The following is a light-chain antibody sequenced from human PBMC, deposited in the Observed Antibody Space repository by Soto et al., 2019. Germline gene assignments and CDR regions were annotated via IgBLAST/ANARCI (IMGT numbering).Light chain of an antibody. V-gene: IGKV3-20*01. CDR1: QSVSSNY. Sequence: EIVLTQSPGTLSLSPGERATLSCRASQSVSSNYLAWYQQKPGQAPSLLIYGASSRATGIPDRFSGSGSGTDFTLTISSLEPEDFGMYFCQQYGNSAPITFGPGTRVEIE. CDR3: QQYGNSAPIT. CDR2: GAS. J-gene: IGKJ5*01.